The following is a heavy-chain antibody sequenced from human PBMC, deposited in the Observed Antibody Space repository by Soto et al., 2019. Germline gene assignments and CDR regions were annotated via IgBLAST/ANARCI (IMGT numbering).Heavy chain of an antibody. D-gene: IGHD6-6*01. CDR2: IIPIFGTA. Sequence: QVQLVQSGAEVKKPGASVKVSCKASGYTFSSYAISWVRQAPGQGLEWMGGIIPIFGTANYAQKFQGRVTITADESTSTAYMELSSLRSEDTAVYYCARDGWSGSSPILDPWGQGTLVTVSS. CDR1: GYTFSSYA. CDR3: ARDGWSGSSPILDP. V-gene: IGHV1-69*01. J-gene: IGHJ5*02.